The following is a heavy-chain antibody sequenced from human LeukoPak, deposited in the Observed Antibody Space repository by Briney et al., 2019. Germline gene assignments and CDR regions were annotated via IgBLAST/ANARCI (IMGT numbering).Heavy chain of an antibody. V-gene: IGHV4-30-2*01. Sequence: TSETLSLTCAVSGGTISSGGYSWSWIRQPPGKGLEWIRYIYHSGSTYYNPPLKSRVTISVDRSKNQFSLKLSSVTAADTAVYYCASGSRRDYYYGMDVWGQGTTVTVSS. CDR2: IYHSGST. CDR1: GGTISSGGYS. CDR3: ASGSRRDYYYGMDV. J-gene: IGHJ6*02. D-gene: IGHD3-10*01.